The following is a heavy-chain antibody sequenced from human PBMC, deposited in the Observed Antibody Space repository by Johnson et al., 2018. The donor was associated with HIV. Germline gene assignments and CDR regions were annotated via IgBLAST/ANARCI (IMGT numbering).Heavy chain of an antibody. CDR3: AKERSTYYNFWGGSAGNDAFDI. CDR1: GFTFDDYA. V-gene: IGHV3-9*01. D-gene: IGHD3-3*01. CDR2: ISWNSGSI. J-gene: IGHJ3*02. Sequence: VQLVESGGGLVQPGRSLRLSCAASGFTFDDYAMHWVRQAPGKGLEWVSGISWNSGSIGYADSVKGRFTISRDNSKNTLYVQMISLRAEDTAVYYCAKERSTYYNFWGGSAGNDAFDIWGQGTMVTVSS.